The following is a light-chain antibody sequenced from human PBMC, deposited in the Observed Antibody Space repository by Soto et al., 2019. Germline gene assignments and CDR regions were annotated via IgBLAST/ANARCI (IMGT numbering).Light chain of an antibody. CDR2: LNSDGSH. V-gene: IGLV4-69*01. Sequence: QLVLTQSPSASASLGAAVKLTCTLSSGHSSYAIAWHQQQPEKGPRFLLNLNSDGSHHKGDSIPDRFSGSSSWAERYLTISSLHAEYEGDYFCQIWGVCMVVFGGGTKLTVL. J-gene: IGLJ2*01. CDR1: SGHSSYA. CDR3: QIWGVCMVV.